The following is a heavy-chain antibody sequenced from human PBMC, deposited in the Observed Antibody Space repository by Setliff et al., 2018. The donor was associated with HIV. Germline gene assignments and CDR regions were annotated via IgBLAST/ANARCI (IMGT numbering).Heavy chain of an antibody. J-gene: IGHJ1*01. CDR3: ARVGNSNGLFQYFQN. CDR1: GFTFSTHA. V-gene: IGHV3-23*01. D-gene: IGHD6-19*01. Sequence: GSLRLSCAASGFTFSTHAMTWVRQAPGKGLEWVSVFSAGGGRTYYADSVRGRFTISRDNSKNTLYLQMNSLRAEDTAVYDCARVGNSNGLFQYFQNWGQGTLVTVSS. CDR2: FSAGGGRT.